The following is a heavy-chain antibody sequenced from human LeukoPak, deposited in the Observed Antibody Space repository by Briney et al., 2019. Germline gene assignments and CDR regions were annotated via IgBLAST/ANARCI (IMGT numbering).Heavy chain of an antibody. J-gene: IGHJ6*02. D-gene: IGHD3-16*01. CDR3: ARVAAGGYYYYGMDV. V-gene: IGHV4-59*01. Sequence: SETLSLTCTVSGGSISTYYWTWIRQPPGKGLEWIGYIYYSGSTNYNPSLKSRVTISVDTSKNQFSLKLSSVTAADPAVYYCARVAAGGYYYYGMDVWGQGTTVTVSS. CDR1: GGSISTYY. CDR2: IYYSGST.